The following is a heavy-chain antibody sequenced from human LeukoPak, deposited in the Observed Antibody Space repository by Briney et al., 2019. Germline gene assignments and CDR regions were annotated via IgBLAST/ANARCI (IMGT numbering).Heavy chain of an antibody. V-gene: IGHV1-46*01. CDR2: INPSGGTT. Sequence: GASVKVSCKASGYTFTRYYMHWVRQAPGQGLEWMGIINPSGGTTDYAQKFHGRITVTRDTSTSTVYMELTSLTSEDTAVYYCARDALSYDYSWGSYGHLGIDPWSQGTLVTVSS. D-gene: IGHD3-16*01. J-gene: IGHJ5*02. CDR1: GYTFTRYY. CDR3: ARDALSYDYSWGSYGHLGIDP.